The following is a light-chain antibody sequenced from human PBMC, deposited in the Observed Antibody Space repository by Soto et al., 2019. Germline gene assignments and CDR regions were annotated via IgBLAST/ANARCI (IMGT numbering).Light chain of an antibody. Sequence: DIQLTHSPSTLSASLGGGVPVXSRASQTIGSWLAWYQQKPGRAPKLLIFDASSLESGVPSRFSGNGSGTEFTLTISGLQPDDFASYYCQQYNSYSGMFGQGTKVDIK. V-gene: IGKV1-5*01. J-gene: IGKJ1*01. CDR3: QQYNSYSGM. CDR1: QTIGSW. CDR2: DAS.